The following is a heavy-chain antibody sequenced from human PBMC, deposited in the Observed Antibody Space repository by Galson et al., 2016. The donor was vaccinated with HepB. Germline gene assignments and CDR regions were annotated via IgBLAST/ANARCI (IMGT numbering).Heavy chain of an antibody. J-gene: IGHJ5*02. Sequence: VKVSCKASGYNFTNDALTWVRQAPGQGLEWMGWLNVDNGNTDYALRLQGRVTLTTDTPANTAYMELTSLRSDDTAVYFCARVRLFRPHRLFDLWGQGTLVTVSS. V-gene: IGHV1-18*01. CDR2: LNVDNGNT. CDR3: ARVRLFRPHRLFDL. CDR1: GYNFTNDA. D-gene: IGHD3-10*01.